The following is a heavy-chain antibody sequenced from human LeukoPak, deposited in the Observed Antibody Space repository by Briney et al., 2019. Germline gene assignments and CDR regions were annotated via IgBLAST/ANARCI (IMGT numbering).Heavy chain of an antibody. J-gene: IGHJ6*02. CDR2: IWYDGSNK. Sequence: GSLRLSCAASGFTFSSYGMHWVRQAPGKGLEWVAVIWYDGSNKYYADSVKGRFTISRDNSKNTLYLQMNSLRAEDTAVYYCAREKQQLLYYYYGMDVWGQGTTVTVSS. V-gene: IGHV3-33*01. D-gene: IGHD6-13*01. CDR1: GFTFSSYG. CDR3: AREKQQLLYYYYGMDV.